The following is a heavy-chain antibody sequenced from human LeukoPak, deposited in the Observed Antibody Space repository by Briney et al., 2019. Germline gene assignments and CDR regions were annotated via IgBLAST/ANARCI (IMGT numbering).Heavy chain of an antibody. CDR1: GFTFSSYS. Sequence: PGGSLRLSCAAPGFTFSSYSVNWVRQAPGKGLEWVSSISSSSSYIYYADSVKGRFTISRGNAKNSLYLQMNSLRAEDTAVYYCARDFGVVVVPAAPGVGFDYWGQGTLVTVSS. D-gene: IGHD2-2*01. J-gene: IGHJ4*02. CDR3: ARDFGVVVVPAAPGVGFDY. V-gene: IGHV3-21*01. CDR2: ISSSSSYI.